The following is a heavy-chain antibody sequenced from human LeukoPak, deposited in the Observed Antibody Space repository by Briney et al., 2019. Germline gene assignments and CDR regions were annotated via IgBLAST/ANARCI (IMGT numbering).Heavy chain of an antibody. Sequence: SGGSLRLSCAASGFMFSRYGMHWVRQAPGKGLEWVALISYDGSNSYYADSVKGRFTISRDSSKNTLYLQMNSLRAEDTAVYYCAKDLGSGYNSFDYWGQGTLVTVSS. CDR3: AKDLGSGYNSFDY. D-gene: IGHD5-24*01. J-gene: IGHJ4*02. CDR2: ISYDGSNS. V-gene: IGHV3-30*18. CDR1: GFMFSRYG.